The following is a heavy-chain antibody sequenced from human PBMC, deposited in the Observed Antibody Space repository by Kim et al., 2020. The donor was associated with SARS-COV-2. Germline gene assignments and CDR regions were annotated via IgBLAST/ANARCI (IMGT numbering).Heavy chain of an antibody. V-gene: IGHV3-7*01. J-gene: IGHJ4*02. Sequence: GGSLRLSCAASGFTFTRSWMNWVRQAPGKGLEWVANIDQNGSEKYYVDSVKGRFTISRDNAKNSLYLQMNSLRAEDTAVYYCVKAYQSYGAAGHYWGQGTLVTVSS. D-gene: IGHD2-21*01. CDR2: IDQNGSEK. CDR3: VKAYQSYGAAGHY. CDR1: GFTFTRSW.